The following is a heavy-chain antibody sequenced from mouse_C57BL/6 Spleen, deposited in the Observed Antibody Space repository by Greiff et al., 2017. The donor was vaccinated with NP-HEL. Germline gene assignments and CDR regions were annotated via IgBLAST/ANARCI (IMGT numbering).Heavy chain of an antibody. CDR3: AMMNYDGYYDY. CDR2: IDPNSVGT. J-gene: IGHJ2*01. CDR1: GSTFTSSW. D-gene: IGHD2-3*01. Sequence: QLQQPGAELVKPGASVKLSCKASGSTFTSSWMHWVKQRPGRGFEWIGRIDPNSVGTKYNEKFKSKATLTVDKPSSPAYMHPSPLASEDAAVYYCAMMNYDGYYDYWGKGTTLTVSS. V-gene: IGHV1-72*01.